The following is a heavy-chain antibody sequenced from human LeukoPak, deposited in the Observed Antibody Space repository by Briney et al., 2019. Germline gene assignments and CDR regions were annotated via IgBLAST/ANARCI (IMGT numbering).Heavy chain of an antibody. V-gene: IGHV4-39*02. CDR3: ARDGSLVPFDY. Sequence: SETLSLTCSVSGGSISTSTYYWGWIRQTPGKGLEWIGSIYYSGNTYYNPSLKSRVTISVDTSKNQFSLKLSSVTAADTAVYYCARDGSLVPFDYWGQGTLVTVSS. D-gene: IGHD6-13*01. CDR2: IYYSGNT. J-gene: IGHJ4*02. CDR1: GGSISTSTYY.